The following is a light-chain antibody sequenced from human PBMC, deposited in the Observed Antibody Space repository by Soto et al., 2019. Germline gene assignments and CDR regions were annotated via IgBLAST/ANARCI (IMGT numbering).Light chain of an antibody. CDR2: GAS. Sequence: EMVLTRSPGTGSWWPLEAGTRAVMGIQSVTKNNLNWYQQKPGQAPRLLIYGASIRATGIPDRFSGSGSETDFTLTISRLEPEDFALYYCQQYGSSAPITFGQGTRLEIK. V-gene: IGKV3-20*01. J-gene: IGKJ5*01. CDR3: QQYGSSAPIT. CDR1: QSVTKNN.